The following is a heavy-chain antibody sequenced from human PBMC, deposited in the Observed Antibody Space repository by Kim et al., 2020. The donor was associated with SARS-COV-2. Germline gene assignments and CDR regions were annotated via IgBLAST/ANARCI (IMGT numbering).Heavy chain of an antibody. J-gene: IGHJ4*02. CDR3: ARAPPATIFGVVTAFDY. Sequence: SXTLSLTCTVSGGSISSYYWSWIRQPPGKGXEWIGYIYYSGSTNYNPSLKSRVTISVDTSKNQFSLKLSSVTAADTAVYYCARAPPATIFGVVTAFDYWGQXTXVTVSS. V-gene: IGHV4-59*13. CDR2: IYYSGST. CDR1: GGSISSYY. D-gene: IGHD3-3*01.